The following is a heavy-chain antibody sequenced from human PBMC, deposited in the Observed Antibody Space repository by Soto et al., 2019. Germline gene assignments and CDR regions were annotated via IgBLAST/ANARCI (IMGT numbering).Heavy chain of an antibody. D-gene: IGHD2-8*01. Sequence: ASLKVSCKASGYRFTDYHIHWVRQAPGQGREWLERNNPTSGGTSTAQKFQGWVTMTSDRSISTVYIELARMRSDDAAVYFCARGHSTDCSNGVCCSFYNHAMDVWCQGRTVTVS. J-gene: IGHJ6*02. CDR1: GYRFTDYH. CDR2: NNPTSGGT. CDR3: ARGHSTDCSNGVCCSFYNHAMDV. V-gene: IGHV1-2*04.